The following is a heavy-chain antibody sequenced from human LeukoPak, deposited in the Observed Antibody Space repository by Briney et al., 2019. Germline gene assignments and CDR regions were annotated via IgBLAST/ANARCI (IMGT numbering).Heavy chain of an antibody. CDR3: AGDSEILTGYEDGRKYNWFDP. Sequence: ASVKVSCKASGYTFTSYYMHWVRQAPGQGLEWMGIINPSGGSTSYAQKFQGRVTMTRDTSTSTVYMELSSLRSEDTAVYYCAGDSEILTGYEDGRKYNWFDPWGQGTLVTVSS. CDR1: GYTFTSYY. J-gene: IGHJ5*02. V-gene: IGHV1-46*01. D-gene: IGHD3-9*01. CDR2: INPSGGST.